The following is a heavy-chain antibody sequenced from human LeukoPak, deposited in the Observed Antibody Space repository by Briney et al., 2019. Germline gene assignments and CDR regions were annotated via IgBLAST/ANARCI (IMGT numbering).Heavy chain of an antibody. V-gene: IGHV1-69*05. CDR1: GGTFSSYA. CDR2: IIPIFGTA. J-gene: IGHJ5*02. Sequence: ASVKVSCKASGGTFSSYAISWVRQAPGRGLEWMGGIIPIFGTANYAQKFQGRVTITTDESTSTAYMELSSLRSEDTAVYYCARDRVCSGGSCYPRWFDPWGQGTLVTVSS. D-gene: IGHD2-15*01. CDR3: ARDRVCSGGSCYPRWFDP.